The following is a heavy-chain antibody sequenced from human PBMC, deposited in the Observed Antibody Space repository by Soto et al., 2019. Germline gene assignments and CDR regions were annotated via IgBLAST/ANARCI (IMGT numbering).Heavy chain of an antibody. CDR2: IGPESGAT. J-gene: IGHJ4*02. D-gene: IGHD1-26*01. CDR3: GRGRSGQIVVFY. CDR1: GYTFTGHY. Sequence: GASVKVSCKASGYTFTGHYIHWVRQAPEQGPEWMGEIGPESGATRYAQKFQGRVTMTRDTSTTTVYMELNNLSPDDTAVYYCGRGRSGQIVVFYWGQGTPVTV. V-gene: IGHV1-2*02.